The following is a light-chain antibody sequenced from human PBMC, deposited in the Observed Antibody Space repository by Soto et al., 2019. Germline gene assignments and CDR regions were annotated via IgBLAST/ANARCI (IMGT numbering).Light chain of an antibody. CDR1: SSDVGSYNY. CDR3: SSYTSSRTLV. CDR2: DVT. J-gene: IGLJ1*01. V-gene: IGLV2-14*03. Sequence: QSVLTQPASVSGSPGQSITISCTGTSSDVGSYNYVSWYQHHPGKVPKLMIYDVTNRPSGVSDRFSGSKSSNTASLTISGLQAEDEADYYCSSYTSSRTLVFGSGTKVTVL.